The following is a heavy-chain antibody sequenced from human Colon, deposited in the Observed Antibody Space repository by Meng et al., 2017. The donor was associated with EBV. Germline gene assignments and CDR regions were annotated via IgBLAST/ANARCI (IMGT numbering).Heavy chain of an antibody. D-gene: IGHD5-24*01. J-gene: IGHJ4*02. CDR2: IDPNTGNP. CDR3: ARDSPLDGYSLLDY. V-gene: IGHV7-4-1*02. Sequence: VHVVQSGSELKQPGASVKVSCRPSGYTFTSYAINWVRQAPGQGPDWMGWIDPNTGNPTYDQGFTGRFVFSLDTSVSTAYLQINSLRADDTAVYYCARDSPLDGYSLLDYWGQGTLVTVSS. CDR1: GYTFTSYA.